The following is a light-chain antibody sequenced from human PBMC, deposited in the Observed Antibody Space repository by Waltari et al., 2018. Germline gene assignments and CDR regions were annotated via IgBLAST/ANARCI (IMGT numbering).Light chain of an antibody. CDR1: YSNIGCNI. CDR3: ATWDDRLTGVV. CDR2: SND. J-gene: IGLJ2*01. Sequence: QSVLTQPPSASGTPGQRVTLSCSVSYSNIGCNIVLWYQQLPGTAPKLLIYSNDYRPSGVPDRFSGSKSGTSASLASSGLQSEDEADYYCATWDDRLTGVVFGGGTRVTVL. V-gene: IGLV1-44*01.